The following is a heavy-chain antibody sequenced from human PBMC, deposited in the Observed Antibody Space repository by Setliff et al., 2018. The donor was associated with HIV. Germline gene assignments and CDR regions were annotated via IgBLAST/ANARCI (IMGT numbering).Heavy chain of an antibody. J-gene: IGHJ4*02. D-gene: IGHD3-16*01. Sequence: AASVKVSCKSSGDTYRNYAVNWVRQAPGQGLEWMGAISRFFNTTTYAHNFQGRVTITADESTSTGYMELRSLRSDDTAVYFCARGWGSPRDSQVRYISLDHWGQGSLVTVSS. CDR2: ISRFFNTT. V-gene: IGHV1-69*13. CDR1: GDTYRNYA. CDR3: ARGWGSPRDSQVRYISLDH.